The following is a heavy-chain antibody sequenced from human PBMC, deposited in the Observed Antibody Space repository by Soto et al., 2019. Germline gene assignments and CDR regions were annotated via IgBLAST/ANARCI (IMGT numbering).Heavy chain of an antibody. V-gene: IGHV1-2*04. J-gene: IGHJ4*02. D-gene: IGHD3-22*01. CDR3: ARDYYYDSSGYLFDY. Sequence: GASVKVSCKASGYTFTGYYMNWVRQAPGQGLEWMGWINPNSGGTNYAQKFQGWVTMTRDTSISTAYMELSRLRSDDTAVYYCARDYYYDSSGYLFDYWGQGTLVTVSS. CDR2: INPNSGGT. CDR1: GYTFTGYY.